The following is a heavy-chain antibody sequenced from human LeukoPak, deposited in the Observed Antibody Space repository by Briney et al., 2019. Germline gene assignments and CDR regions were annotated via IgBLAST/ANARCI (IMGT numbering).Heavy chain of an antibody. D-gene: IGHD6-6*01. CDR1: GFTFSSYW. Sequence: GGSLRLSCAASGFTFSSYWMSWVRQAPGKGLEWVANIKQDGSEKYYVDSVKGRFTISRDNAKNSLYLQMNSLRAEDTAVYYCARARPLAKRDDYYYMDVWGKGTTVTVSS. CDR3: ARARPLAKRDDYYYMDV. V-gene: IGHV3-7*01. CDR2: IKQDGSEK. J-gene: IGHJ6*03.